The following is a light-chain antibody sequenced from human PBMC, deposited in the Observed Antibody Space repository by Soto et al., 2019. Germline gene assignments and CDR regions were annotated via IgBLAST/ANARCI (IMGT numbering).Light chain of an antibody. J-gene: IGKJ4*01. Sequence: EIVLTQSPGTLSLSPGERATLSCRASQSVSSSYLAWYQQKPGQAPRLLIYGASSRATGIPDRFSGSGSGTDFTLTISRLEPEDFAVYSCQQYGRSPLPFGGGTKV. CDR3: QQYGRSPLP. CDR2: GAS. CDR1: QSVSSSY. V-gene: IGKV3-20*01.